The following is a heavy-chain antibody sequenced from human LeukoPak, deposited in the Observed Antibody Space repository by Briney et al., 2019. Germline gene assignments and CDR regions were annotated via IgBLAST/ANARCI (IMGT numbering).Heavy chain of an antibody. CDR2: ISYDGSNK. V-gene: IGHV3-30-3*01. D-gene: IGHD6-19*01. CDR1: GFTFSSYA. Sequence: GGSLRLSCAASGFTFSSYAMHWVRQAPGKGLEWVAVISYDGSNKYYADSVKGRFTISRDNSKNTLYLQMSSLRAEDTAVYYCAREGIAVAGLDYWGQGTLVTVSS. J-gene: IGHJ4*02. CDR3: AREGIAVAGLDY.